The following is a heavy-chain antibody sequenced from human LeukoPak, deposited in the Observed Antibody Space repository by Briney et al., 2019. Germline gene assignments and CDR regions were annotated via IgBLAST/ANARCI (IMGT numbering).Heavy chain of an antibody. CDR2: INHSGRT. V-gene: IGHV4-34*01. D-gene: IGHD3-22*01. CDR3: ARGRKDYYDSSGYHYPYYYYMDV. J-gene: IGHJ6*03. Sequence: PSETLSLTCAVYGGSFSGYYWSWIRQPPGKGLEWIGEINHSGRTNYNPSLKSRVTISVNTSKNQFSLKLSPVTAADTAVYYCARGRKDYYDSSGYHYPYYYYMDVWGKGTTVTVSS. CDR1: GGSFSGYY.